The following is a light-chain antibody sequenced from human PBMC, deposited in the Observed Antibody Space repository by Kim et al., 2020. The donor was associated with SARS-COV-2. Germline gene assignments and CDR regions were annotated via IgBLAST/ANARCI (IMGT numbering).Light chain of an antibody. V-gene: IGKV1-5*03. Sequence: SASVGDRVNITCRASQSISNSLAWYQQIPGKAPKLLLYKASTLETGVPSRFSGGGSGTEFTLTISSLQPEDFATYYCQHYSGYSTFGQGTKVDIK. CDR2: KAS. CDR3: QHYSGYST. J-gene: IGKJ1*01. CDR1: QSISNS.